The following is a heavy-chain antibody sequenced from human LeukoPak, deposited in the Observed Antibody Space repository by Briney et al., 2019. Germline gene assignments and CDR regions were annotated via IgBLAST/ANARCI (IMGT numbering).Heavy chain of an antibody. CDR2: IKQNGSEK. V-gene: IGHV3-7*01. CDR1: GFTFSRYW. Sequence: GGSLRLSCAASGFTFSRYWMTWVRQAPGKGLEWVANIKQNGSEKYYVDSVKGRFTISRDNAKNSLYLQMNSLRAEDTAVYYCAAPVVVTATDAFDVWGQGTMLTVSS. CDR3: AAPVVVTATDAFDV. D-gene: IGHD2-21*02. J-gene: IGHJ3*01.